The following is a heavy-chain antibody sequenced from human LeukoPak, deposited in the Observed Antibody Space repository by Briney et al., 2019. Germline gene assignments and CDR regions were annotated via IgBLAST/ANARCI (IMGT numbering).Heavy chain of an antibody. CDR3: ARGRGDYVWGSYRYGFDY. V-gene: IGHV4-34*01. CDR1: GGSFSGYY. D-gene: IGHD3-16*02. J-gene: IGHJ4*02. CDR2: INHSGST. Sequence: SETLSLTCAVYGGSFSGYYWSWIRQPPGKGLEWIGEINHSGSTNYNPSLKSRVTISVDTSKNQFSLKLSSVAAADTAVYYCARGRGDYVWGSYRYGFDYWGQGTLVTVSS.